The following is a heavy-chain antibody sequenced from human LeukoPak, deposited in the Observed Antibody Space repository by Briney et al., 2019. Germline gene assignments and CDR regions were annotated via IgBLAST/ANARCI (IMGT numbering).Heavy chain of an antibody. V-gene: IGHV4-39*01. J-gene: IGHJ4*02. D-gene: IGHD3-22*01. Sequence: SETLSLTCTVSGGSISSSSYYWGWIRQPPGKGLEWIGSIYYSGSTYYNPSLKSRVTISVDTPKNQFSLKLSSVTAADTAVYYCALGSYYYDSSGYYYDYWGQGTLVTVSS. CDR2: IYYSGST. CDR1: GGSISSSSYY. CDR3: ALGSYYYDSSGYYYDY.